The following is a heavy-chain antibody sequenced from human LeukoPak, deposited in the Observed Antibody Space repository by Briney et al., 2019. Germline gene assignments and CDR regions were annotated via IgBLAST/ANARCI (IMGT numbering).Heavy chain of an antibody. Sequence: SETLSLTCTVSGGSISSSSYYWGWIRQPPGKGLEWIGSIYYSGSTYYNPSLKSRVTISVDTSKNQFSLKLSSVTAADTAVYYCARGINGYSGFVFDYWGQGTLVTVSS. CDR1: GGSISSSSYY. J-gene: IGHJ4*02. CDR2: IYYSGST. D-gene: IGHD5-12*01. CDR3: ARGINGYSGFVFDY. V-gene: IGHV4-39*01.